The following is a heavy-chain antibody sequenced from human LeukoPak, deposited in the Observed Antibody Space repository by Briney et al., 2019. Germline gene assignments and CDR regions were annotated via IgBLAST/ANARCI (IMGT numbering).Heavy chain of an antibody. Sequence: PSETLSLTSSVSGDSIRNYYWSWIRQSPGKGLEWIGYVDKSGSTNYNPSFKSRVIVSSDTSRNEFSVNLNSVTAADTAIYYCARGGSSCYGCHYWFDPWGQGTRVTVSS. J-gene: IGHJ5*02. V-gene: IGHV4-59*01. CDR2: VDKSGST. CDR1: GDSIRNYY. CDR3: ARGGSSCYGCHYWFDP. D-gene: IGHD2-2*01.